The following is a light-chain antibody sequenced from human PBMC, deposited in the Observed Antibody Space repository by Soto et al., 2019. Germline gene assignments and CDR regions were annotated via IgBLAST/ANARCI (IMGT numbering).Light chain of an antibody. CDR2: DAS. V-gene: IGKV3-11*01. CDR3: QQRYNWPPT. J-gene: IGKJ1*01. Sequence: EIVLTQSPATLSLSPGERATLSCRASQYVCSFLAWYQQKDGQAPRLXIYDASHRETGIPARFSGSGAGTEFTLTINSLEPEDFALYYCQQRYNWPPTFGQGTKVDIK. CDR1: QYVCSF.